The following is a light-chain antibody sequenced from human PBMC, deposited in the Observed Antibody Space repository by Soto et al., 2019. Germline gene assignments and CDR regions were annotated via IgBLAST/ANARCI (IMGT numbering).Light chain of an antibody. V-gene: IGLV2-14*01. CDR1: SSDVGASDY. J-gene: IGLJ2*01. Sequence: QSVLTQPASVSESPGQSITISCTGTSSDVGASDYVSWYQQHPGKAPQLIIYEISNRPSGVSNRFSGSKSGNTASLTISGLQAEDESDYYCSSYTTSHPLVFGGGTKLTVL. CDR2: EIS. CDR3: SSYTTSHPLV.